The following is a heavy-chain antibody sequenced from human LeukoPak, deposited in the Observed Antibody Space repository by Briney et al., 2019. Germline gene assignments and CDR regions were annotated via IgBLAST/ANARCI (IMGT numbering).Heavy chain of an antibody. CDR1: GFTFSSHW. CDR2: INSDGTST. CDR3: AREGTYSNGPDY. J-gene: IGHJ4*02. V-gene: IGHV3-74*01. Sequence: GGSLRLSCAASGFTFSSHWMHWVRQAPGKGLVWVSRINSDGTSTTYADSVEGRFTISRDNAKNTLYLQMNSLRVEDTAVFHCAREGTYSNGPDYWGQGTLVTVSS. D-gene: IGHD3-22*01.